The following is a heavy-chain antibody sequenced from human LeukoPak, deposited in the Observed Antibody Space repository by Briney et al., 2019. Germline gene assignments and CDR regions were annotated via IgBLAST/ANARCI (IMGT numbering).Heavy chain of an antibody. CDR3: ARVRHLGQGFHN. CDR2: TYYRSQWFH. CDR1: LYSVSSDIGG. V-gene: IGHV6-1*01. Sequence: SQTLSDTFVFSLYSVSSDIGGWNWIRHSPSRALEWLGRTYYRSQWFHDYAVPLTGRISINADTSRNQFSLQLSSVTPDDTAVYYCARVRHLGQGFHNWGRGTLVTVSS. J-gene: IGHJ1*01. D-gene: IGHD1-26*01.